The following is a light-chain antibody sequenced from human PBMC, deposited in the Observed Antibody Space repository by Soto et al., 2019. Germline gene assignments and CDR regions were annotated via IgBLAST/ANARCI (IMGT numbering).Light chain of an antibody. CDR3: QQSYSTPIT. V-gene: IGKV1-39*01. J-gene: IGKJ5*01. CDR1: QNIRSY. CDR2: AAS. Sequence: DIQMTQSPSSLSASVGDRVTITCRASQNIRSYFNWYQQKPGNAPKVLIYAASNLQTGVPSRFSGSGSGTDFTLTINSLQPEDFATYSCQQSYSTPITFGQGTRLEIK.